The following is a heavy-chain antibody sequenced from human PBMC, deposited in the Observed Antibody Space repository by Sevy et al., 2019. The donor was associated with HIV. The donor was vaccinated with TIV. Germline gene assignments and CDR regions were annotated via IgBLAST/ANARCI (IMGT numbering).Heavy chain of an antibody. CDR3: ARLNYDSSDPNWFDP. V-gene: IGHV4-31*03. Sequence: SETLSLTCTVSGGSISSGGYYWSWIRQHPGKGLEWIGYIYYSGSTYYNPSLKSRVTISVDTSKNQFSLKLSSVTAADTAVYYCARLNYDSSDPNWFDPWGQGTLVTVSS. D-gene: IGHD3-22*01. J-gene: IGHJ5*02. CDR1: GGSISSGGYY. CDR2: IYYSGST.